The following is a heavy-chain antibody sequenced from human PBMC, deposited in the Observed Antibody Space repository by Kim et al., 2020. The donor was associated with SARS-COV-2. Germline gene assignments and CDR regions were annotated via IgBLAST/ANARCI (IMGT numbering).Heavy chain of an antibody. V-gene: IGHV3-7*01. D-gene: IGHD3-9*01. CDR3: ARVFTAYDTGDY. Sequence: YVDSVIGRFTISRDNAKNSLFLQMNNLRADDTAIYYCARVFTAYDTGDYWGQGALVTVS. J-gene: IGHJ4*02.